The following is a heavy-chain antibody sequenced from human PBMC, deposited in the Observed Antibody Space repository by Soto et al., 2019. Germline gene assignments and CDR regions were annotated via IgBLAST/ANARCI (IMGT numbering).Heavy chain of an antibody. CDR3: ARGTATSIVVVPAATYYFDY. CDR1: GGSFSGYY. CDR2: INHSGST. D-gene: IGHD2-2*01. Sequence: SETLSLTCAVYGGSFSGYYWSWIRQPPGKGLEWIGEINHSGSTNYNPSLKSRVTISVDTSKNQFSLKLSSVTAADTAVYYCARGTATSIVVVPAATYYFDYWGQGTLVTVSS. V-gene: IGHV4-34*01. J-gene: IGHJ4*02.